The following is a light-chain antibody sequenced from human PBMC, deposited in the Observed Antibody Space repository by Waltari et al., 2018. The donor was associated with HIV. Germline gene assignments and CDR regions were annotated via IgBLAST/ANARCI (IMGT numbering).Light chain of an antibody. J-gene: IGLJ1*01. CDR1: NIGSKN. CDR3: QVWDSSSVV. Sequence: SYELTQALSVSVALGQTAKITCEGGNIGSKNVNWYQQKPGQAPVLVIFSDIMRPSGIPERFSGSNSGKSATLTISRAQAGDEGDYYCQVWDSSSVVFATGTKVTVL. CDR2: SDI. V-gene: IGLV3-9*01.